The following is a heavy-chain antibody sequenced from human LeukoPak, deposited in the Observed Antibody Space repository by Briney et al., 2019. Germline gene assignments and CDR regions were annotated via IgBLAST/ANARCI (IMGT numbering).Heavy chain of an antibody. CDR3: ARDRVLADGYSRFDL. J-gene: IGHJ2*01. CDR2: ISSSSSYI. D-gene: IGHD5-24*01. V-gene: IGHV3-21*01. Sequence: GGSLRLSCAASGFTFSSYSMNWVRQAPGKGLEWVSFISSSSSYIYYADSVKGRFTISRDNAKNSLYLQMNSLRAEDTAVYYCARDRVLADGYSRFDLWGRGTLVTVSS. CDR1: GFTFSSYS.